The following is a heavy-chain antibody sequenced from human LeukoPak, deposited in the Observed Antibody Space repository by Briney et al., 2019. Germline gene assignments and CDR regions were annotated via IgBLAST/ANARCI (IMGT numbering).Heavy chain of an antibody. V-gene: IGHV4-34*01. Sequence: SETLSLTCAVYGGSFSGYYWSWIRQPPGKGLEWIGEINHSGSTNYNPSLKSRVTISADTSKNQFSLKLSSVTAADTAVYYCASYSSGWYGGDYWGQGTLVTVSS. CDR2: INHSGST. CDR1: GGSFSGYY. CDR3: ASYSSGWYGGDY. J-gene: IGHJ4*02. D-gene: IGHD6-19*01.